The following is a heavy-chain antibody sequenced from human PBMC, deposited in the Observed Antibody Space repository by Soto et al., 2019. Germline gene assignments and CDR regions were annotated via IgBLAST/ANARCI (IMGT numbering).Heavy chain of an antibody. CDR2: INHSGST. V-gene: IGHV4-34*01. CDR3: AAHYVGATVTTYAIDY. J-gene: IGHJ4*02. CDR1: GGSFSGYY. Sequence: SETLSLTCAVYGGSFSGYYWSWIRQPPGKGLEWIGEINHSGSTNYNPSLKSRVTISVDTSKNQFSLKLSSVTAADTAVYYCAAHYVGATVTTYAIDYWGQGTLVTVSS. D-gene: IGHD4-17*01.